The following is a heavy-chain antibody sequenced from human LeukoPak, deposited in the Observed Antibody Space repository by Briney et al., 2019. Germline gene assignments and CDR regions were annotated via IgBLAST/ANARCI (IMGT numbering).Heavy chain of an antibody. Sequence: GGSLRLSCAASGFTFDDYAMHWVRQAPGKGLEWVSGISWNSGTIGYADSVKGRFTISRDNAKNSPYLQMNSLRAEDTAVYYCASQGSYYYDSSGYYYYYYMDVWGKGTTVTISS. V-gene: IGHV3-9*01. D-gene: IGHD3-22*01. CDR2: ISWNSGTI. CDR1: GFTFDDYA. CDR3: ASQGSYYYDSSGYYYYYYMDV. J-gene: IGHJ6*03.